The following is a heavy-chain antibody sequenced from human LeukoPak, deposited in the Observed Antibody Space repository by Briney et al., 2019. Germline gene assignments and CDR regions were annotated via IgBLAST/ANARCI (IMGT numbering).Heavy chain of an antibody. CDR1: GYTFTSYA. Sequence: GASVKVSCKASGYTFTSYAMNWVRQAPGQGLEWMGWINTNTGNPTYAQGFTGRFVFSLDTSVSTAYLQISSLKAEDTAVYYCARDYSANKENLGRPYYYYYYMDVWGKGTTVTVSS. D-gene: IGHD3-16*01. J-gene: IGHJ6*03. CDR3: ARDYSANKENLGRPYYYYYYMDV. CDR2: INTNTGNP. V-gene: IGHV7-4-1*02.